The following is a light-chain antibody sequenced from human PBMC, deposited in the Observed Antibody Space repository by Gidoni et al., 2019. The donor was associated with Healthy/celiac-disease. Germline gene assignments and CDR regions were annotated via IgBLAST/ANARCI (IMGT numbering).Light chain of an antibody. V-gene: IGKV2-28*01. CDR3: MQALQTPWT. CDR2: LGS. J-gene: IGKJ1*01. CDR1: QSLLHSNGYNY. Sequence: DIVMTQSPLYLPVTPGEPASISCRSSQSLLHSNGYNYLDWYLQKPGQSPQLLIYLGSNRASGVPDRFSGSGSGTDFTLKISRVDAEDVGVYYCMQALQTPWTFGQGTKVEIK.